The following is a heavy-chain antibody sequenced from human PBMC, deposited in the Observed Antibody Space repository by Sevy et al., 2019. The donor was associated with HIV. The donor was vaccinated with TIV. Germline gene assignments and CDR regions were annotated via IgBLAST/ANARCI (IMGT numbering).Heavy chain of an antibody. D-gene: IGHD3-22*01. Sequence: GGSLRLSCAASGFTFSDYYMSWIRQAPGKGLEWVSYISSSGSTIYYADSVKGRFTISRDNAKNSLYLQMNSLRAEDTAGYYCARTTPLSYYYDSSGEPNWFDPWGQGTLVTVSS. CDR1: GFTFSDYY. J-gene: IGHJ5*02. CDR3: ARTTPLSYYYDSSGEPNWFDP. V-gene: IGHV3-11*01. CDR2: ISSSGSTI.